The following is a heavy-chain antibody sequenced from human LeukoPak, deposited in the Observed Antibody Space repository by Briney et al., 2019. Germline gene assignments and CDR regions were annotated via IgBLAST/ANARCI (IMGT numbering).Heavy chain of an antibody. J-gene: IGHJ4*02. Sequence: RAGGSLRLSCAASGFTVSSNYMSWVRQAPGKGLEWVSYISDSGTMYYADSVRGRFTISRENAQNSLFLQMNSLRAEDTAVYYCARDGGYRGYDADCWGQGTLVTVSS. D-gene: IGHD5-12*01. CDR2: ISDSGTM. V-gene: IGHV3-69-1*01. CDR1: GFTVSSNY. CDR3: ARDGGYRGYDADC.